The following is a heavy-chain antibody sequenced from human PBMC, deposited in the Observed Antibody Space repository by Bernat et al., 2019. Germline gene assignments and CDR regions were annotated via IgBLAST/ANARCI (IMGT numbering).Heavy chain of an antibody. J-gene: IGHJ5*02. Sequence: QVQLVESGGGVVQPGRSLRLSYTVSGFTFSSYAIHWVRQVPGKGLEWVAGISYDGRNKYYADSVRGRFTISRDNSKNTMYVQMNSLRAEDTAVYYCAREIATDWDCSGTSCRDFDPWGQGTLVIVSS. CDR2: ISYDGRNK. CDR3: AREIATDWDCSGTSCRDFDP. V-gene: IGHV3-30*01. D-gene: IGHD2-2*01. CDR1: GFTFSSYA.